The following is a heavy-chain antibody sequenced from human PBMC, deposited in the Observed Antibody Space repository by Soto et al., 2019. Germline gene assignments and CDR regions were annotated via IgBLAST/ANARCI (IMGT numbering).Heavy chain of an antibody. V-gene: IGHV3-9*01. Sequence: EVQLVESGGGLVQPGGSLRLSCAASGFTFDDYALHWVRQAPGKGLEWVSGISWNSGSIGYADSVKGRFTISRDNAKNSLYLQMNSLRAEDTALYYCAKDTAVAGRYYFDYWGQGTLVTVSS. J-gene: IGHJ4*02. CDR1: GFTFDDYA. CDR2: ISWNSGSI. D-gene: IGHD6-19*01. CDR3: AKDTAVAGRYYFDY.